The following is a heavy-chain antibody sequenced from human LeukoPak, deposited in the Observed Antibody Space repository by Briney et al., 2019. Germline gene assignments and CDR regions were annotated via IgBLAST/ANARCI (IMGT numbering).Heavy chain of an antibody. D-gene: IGHD2-15*01. Sequence: SETLSLTCTVSGGSISSYYWSWIRQPPGKGLEWIGYIYYSGSTNYNPSLKSRVTISVDTSKNQFSLKLSSVIAADTAVYYCAREWCSGGSCFIDYWGQGTLVTVSS. J-gene: IGHJ4*02. V-gene: IGHV4-59*01. CDR1: GGSISSYY. CDR2: IYYSGST. CDR3: AREWCSGGSCFIDY.